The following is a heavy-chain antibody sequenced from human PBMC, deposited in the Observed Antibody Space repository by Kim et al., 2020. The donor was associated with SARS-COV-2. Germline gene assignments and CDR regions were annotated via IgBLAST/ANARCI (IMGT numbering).Heavy chain of an antibody. J-gene: IGHJ6*02. CDR1: GGSFSGYY. V-gene: IGHV4-34*01. Sequence: SETLSLTCAVYGGSFSGYYWSWIRQPPGKGLEWIGEINHSGSTNYNPSLKSRVTISLDTSKNQFSLKLSSVTAADTAVYYCARGAAAGTDYYYYGMDVWGQGTTVTVSS. D-gene: IGHD6-13*01. CDR3: ARGAAAGTDYYYYGMDV. CDR2: INHSGST.